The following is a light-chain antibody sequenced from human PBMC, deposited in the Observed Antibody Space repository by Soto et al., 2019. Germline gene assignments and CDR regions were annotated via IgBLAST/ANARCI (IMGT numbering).Light chain of an antibody. J-gene: IGLJ1*01. CDR2: SDS. Sequence: QSVLTQPPSVSGAPGQRVTISCTGSGSNIGAGYDVHWYQHRPGTAPKLLVFSDSHRPSGAPDRFSGSKSGTSASLAITGLQAEDEGAYYCKSYDSTLDARYVFGTGTQLTVL. V-gene: IGLV1-40*01. CDR1: GSNIGAGYD. CDR3: KSYDSTLDARYV.